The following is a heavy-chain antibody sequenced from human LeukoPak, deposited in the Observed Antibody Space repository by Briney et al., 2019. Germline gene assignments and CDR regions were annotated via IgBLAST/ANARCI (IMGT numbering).Heavy chain of an antibody. D-gene: IGHD4-17*01. CDR3: ARDHQYGDYDGTFDY. Sequence: ASVKVSCKASGYTFTSYGISWVRQAPGQGLEWMGIINPSGGGTSYAQKFQGRVTMTRDMSTNTVYMELSSLRSEDTAVYYCARDHQYGDYDGTFDYWGQGTLVTVSS. V-gene: IGHV1-46*01. CDR1: GYTFTSYG. CDR2: INPSGGGT. J-gene: IGHJ4*02.